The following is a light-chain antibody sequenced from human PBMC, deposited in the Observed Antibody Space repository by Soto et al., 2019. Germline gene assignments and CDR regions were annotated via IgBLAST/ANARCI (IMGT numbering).Light chain of an antibody. Sequence: EIVLTQSPCTLSLSPGERATLSCRASQSISIYLAWYQQKPGQAPRLLIVGSFARATGIPARFSGSGSGSEFTLTISGLQSEDFAVYYCQQYNDRPPITFGQGTRLEIK. CDR2: GSF. J-gene: IGKJ5*01. CDR1: QSISIY. V-gene: IGKV3-15*01. CDR3: QQYNDRPPIT.